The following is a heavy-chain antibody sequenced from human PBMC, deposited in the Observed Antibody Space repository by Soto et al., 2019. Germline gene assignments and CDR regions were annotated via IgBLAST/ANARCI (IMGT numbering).Heavy chain of an antibody. CDR2: ISYDGSNK. CDR3: ARDFDSSSWYHYYGMDV. CDR1: GFTFSSYA. V-gene: IGHV3-30-3*01. J-gene: IGHJ6*02. D-gene: IGHD6-13*01. Sequence: QVQLVESGGGVVQPGRSLRLSYAASGFTFSSYAMHWVRQAPGKGLEWVAVISYDGSNKYYADSVKGRFTISRDNSKNTLYLQMNSLRAEDTAVYYCARDFDSSSWYHYYGMDVWGQGTTVTVSS.